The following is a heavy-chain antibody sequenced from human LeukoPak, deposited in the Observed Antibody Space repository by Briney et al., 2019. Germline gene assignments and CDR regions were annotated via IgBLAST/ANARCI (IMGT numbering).Heavy chain of an antibody. Sequence: GASVKVSCKASGYTFTGYYMHWVRQAPGQGREWMGWINPNSVGTNYAQKFQGTVTMTRHTTISTAYMELSRLRSDDTAVYYCARGPKICVVVPAASYYYYMDVWGKGTTVTVSS. V-gene: IGHV1-2*02. CDR1: GYTFTGYY. J-gene: IGHJ6*03. CDR3: ARGPKICVVVPAASYYYYMDV. CDR2: INPNSVGT. D-gene: IGHD2-2*01.